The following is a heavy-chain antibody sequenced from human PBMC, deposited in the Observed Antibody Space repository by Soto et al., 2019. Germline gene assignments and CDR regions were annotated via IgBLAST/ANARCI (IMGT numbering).Heavy chain of an antibody. Sequence: QVQLVQSGAEVKKPGASVKVSCKASGYTFTSYDINWVRQATGQGLEWMGWMNPNSGNTGYAQKFQGRVTMTRNTSVSTAYMELSSLRSEDSAVYYFACVHISSWRFDYWGQGTLVTVSS. D-gene: IGHD6-13*01. J-gene: IGHJ4*02. V-gene: IGHV1-8*01. CDR2: MNPNSGNT. CDR3: ACVHISSWRFDY. CDR1: GYTFTSYD.